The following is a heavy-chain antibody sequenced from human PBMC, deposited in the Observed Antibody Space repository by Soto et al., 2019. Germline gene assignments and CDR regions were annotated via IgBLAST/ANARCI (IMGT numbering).Heavy chain of an antibody. J-gene: IGHJ6*02. CDR1: GGSISSGPYS. V-gene: IGHV4-39*07. D-gene: IGHD2-21*02. Sequence: ASETLSLTCTVSGGSISSGPYSWGWIRQPPGKGLEWIGTFYYSGSTHYNPSLESRVTISVDTSKNQFSLKLNSVTAADTAVYYCARDLWGYCGTDCYPLDVWGQGTTVPVSS. CDR3: ARDLWGYCGTDCYPLDV. CDR2: FYYSGST.